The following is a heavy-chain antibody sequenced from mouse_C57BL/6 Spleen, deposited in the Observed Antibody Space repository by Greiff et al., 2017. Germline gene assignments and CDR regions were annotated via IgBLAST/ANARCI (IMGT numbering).Heavy chain of an antibody. CDR1: GFTFSSYT. CDR2: ISGGGGNT. D-gene: IGHD2-4*01. CDR3: ARRRGYDYDVYWYFDV. V-gene: IGHV5-9*01. Sequence: EVQLQESGGGLVKPGGSLKLSCAASGFTFSSYTMSWVRQTPEKRLEWVATISGGGGNTYYPDSVKGRFTISRDNAKNTLYLQMSSLRSEDTALYYCARRRGYDYDVYWYFDVWGTGTTVTVSS. J-gene: IGHJ1*03.